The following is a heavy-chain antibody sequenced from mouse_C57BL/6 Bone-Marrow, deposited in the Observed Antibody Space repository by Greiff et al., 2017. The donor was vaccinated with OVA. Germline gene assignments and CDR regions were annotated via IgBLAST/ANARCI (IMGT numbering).Heavy chain of an antibody. J-gene: IGHJ4*01. CDR2: IDPASGNT. CDR1: GFNIKNSY. D-gene: IGHD1-1*01. V-gene: IGHV14-3*01. Sequence: VQLQQSVAELVRPGASVKLSCTASGFNIKNSYMHWVKQRPEQGLEWIGRIDPASGNTKYAPKFQGKATLTADKSSNTAYLQLSSLTSEDTAIYYGARTTVVATEDAIGYWGTGTTVTVSS. CDR3: ARTTVVATEDAIGY.